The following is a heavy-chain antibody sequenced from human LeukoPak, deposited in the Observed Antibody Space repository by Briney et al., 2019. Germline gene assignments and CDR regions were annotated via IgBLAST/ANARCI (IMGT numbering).Heavy chain of an antibody. CDR1: GYTFTSYA. V-gene: IGHV1-3*03. Sequence: ASVKVSCKASGYTFTSYAMHWVRQAPGQRLEWMGWINAGNGNTKYSQEFQGRVTITRDTSASTAHMELSSLRSEDMAVYYCAIDYYGSGSYYKYAFDIWGQGTMVTVSS. CDR3: AIDYYGSGSYYKYAFDI. D-gene: IGHD3-10*01. CDR2: INAGNGNT. J-gene: IGHJ3*02.